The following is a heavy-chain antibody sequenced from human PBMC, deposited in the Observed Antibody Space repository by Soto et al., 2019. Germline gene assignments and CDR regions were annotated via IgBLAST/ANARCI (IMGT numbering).Heavy chain of an antibody. D-gene: IGHD2-15*01. CDR3: SGCSGGACHQNYGMDV. Sequence: EVHLVEAGGGLVKPGGSLRLSCAVSGFTFSSCTMNWFRQAPGKGLEWVSSISPSTSHIYYADSLKGRFTISRDNATNSLFLQMNSLRAADTAVYYCSGCSGGACHQNYGMDVWGQGTKVTVYS. CDR1: GFTFSSCT. J-gene: IGHJ6*02. CDR2: ISPSTSHI. V-gene: IGHV3-21*01.